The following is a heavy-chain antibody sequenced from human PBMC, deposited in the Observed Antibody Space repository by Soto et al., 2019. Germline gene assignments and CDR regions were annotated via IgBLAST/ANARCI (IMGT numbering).Heavy chain of an antibody. Sequence: PSETLSLTCSVSGVSIRSFSWSWIRQPPGRGLEWIGYIYNSGSTNYNPSLKSRATISVDTSKNQFSLTLTSVTAADTAVYYCAREGGGYRFDYWGQGTVVTVSS. D-gene: IGHD3-16*02. V-gene: IGHV4-4*09. CDR2: IYNSGST. J-gene: IGHJ4*02. CDR1: GVSIRSFS. CDR3: AREGGGYRFDY.